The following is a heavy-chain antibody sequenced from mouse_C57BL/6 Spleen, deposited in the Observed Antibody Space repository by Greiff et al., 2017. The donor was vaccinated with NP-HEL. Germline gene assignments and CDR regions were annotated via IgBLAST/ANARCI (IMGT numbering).Heavy chain of an antibody. J-gene: IGHJ4*01. V-gene: IGHV1-81*01. CDR1: GYTFTSYG. CDR3: ARKEGHDGYYVRGAMDY. CDR2: IYPRSGNT. D-gene: IGHD2-3*01. Sequence: QVQLQQSGAELARPGASVKLSCKASGYTFTSYGISWVKQRTGQGLEWIGEIYPRSGNTYYNEKFKGKATLTADKSSSTAYMELRSLTSEDSAVYFCARKEGHDGYYVRGAMDYWGQGTSVTVSS.